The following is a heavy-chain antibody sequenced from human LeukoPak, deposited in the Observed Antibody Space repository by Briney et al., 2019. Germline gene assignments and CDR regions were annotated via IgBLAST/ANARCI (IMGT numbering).Heavy chain of an antibody. V-gene: IGHV4-39*02. D-gene: IGHD4-17*01. J-gene: IGHJ3*02. CDR1: GSSISSSNYY. CDR3: ARDYGDYVRGAFDI. Sequence: PSETLSLTCTVSGSSISSSNYYWGWISQPPGKGLEWIGTIHYSGNTYYNPSLKSRVAISVDTSKNQFSLRLSSVTAADTAVYYCARDYGDYVRGAFDIWGQGTMVTVSS. CDR2: IHYSGNT.